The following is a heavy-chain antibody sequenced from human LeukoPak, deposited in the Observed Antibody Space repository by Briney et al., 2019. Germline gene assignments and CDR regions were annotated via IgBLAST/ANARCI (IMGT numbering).Heavy chain of an antibody. CDR3: AKDRVAGTGYFDY. J-gene: IGHJ4*02. D-gene: IGHD6-19*01. Sequence: GRSLRLSCAASGFTFSSYAMHWVRQAPGKGLEWVAVISYDGSNKYYAGSVKGRFTISRDNSKNTLYLQMNSLRAEDTAVYYCAKDRVAGTGYFDYWGQGTLVTVSS. CDR2: ISYDGSNK. V-gene: IGHV3-30-3*01. CDR1: GFTFSSYA.